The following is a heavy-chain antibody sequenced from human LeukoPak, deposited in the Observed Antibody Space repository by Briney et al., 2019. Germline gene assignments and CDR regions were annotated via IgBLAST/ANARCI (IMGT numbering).Heavy chain of an antibody. J-gene: IGHJ4*02. D-gene: IGHD2/OR15-2a*01. CDR1: GFTVSTNY. CDR3: ARDHETFFDL. V-gene: IGHV3-66*01. Sequence: GGSLRLSCSASGFTVSTNYMTWIRQAPGKGLEWVSVIYSGGSTYYADSVKNGFTISRDNAKNTVYLQMNSLRGEDTAVYHCARDHETFFDLWGRGTLVTVSS. CDR2: IYSGGST.